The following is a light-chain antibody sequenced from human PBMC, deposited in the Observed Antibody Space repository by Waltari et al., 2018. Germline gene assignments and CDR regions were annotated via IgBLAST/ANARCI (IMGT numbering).Light chain of an antibody. CDR1: KMGSKN. J-gene: IGLJ1*01. V-gene: IGLV3-21*02. CDR2: DDG. CDR3: QVWDSGTNHYV. Sequence: SYELTQPPSVSVAPGQTARSTWDGDKMGSKNVHWYQHKPGQAPGLVVYDDGDRPAGIPERFSGSNSGNTAALTISRVDAGDEAEYYCQVWDSGTNHYVFGTVTKVTVL.